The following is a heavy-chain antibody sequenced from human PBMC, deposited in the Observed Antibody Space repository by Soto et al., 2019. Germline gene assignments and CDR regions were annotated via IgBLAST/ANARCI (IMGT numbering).Heavy chain of an antibody. Sequence: EVQLVESGGGLVQPGRSLRLSCAASGFTFDDYAMHWVRQAPGKGLEWVSGISWNSGSIGYAVSVKGRFTISRDNAKNSLYLQMNSLSAEDTALYYCAKDFEYGYDRHFDYWGQGTLVTVSS. CDR1: GFTFDDYA. J-gene: IGHJ4*02. CDR2: ISWNSGSI. CDR3: AKDFEYGYDRHFDY. V-gene: IGHV3-9*01. D-gene: IGHD5-12*01.